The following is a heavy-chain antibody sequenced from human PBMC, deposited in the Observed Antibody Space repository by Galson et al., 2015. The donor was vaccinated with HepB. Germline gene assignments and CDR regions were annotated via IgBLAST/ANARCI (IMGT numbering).Heavy chain of an antibody. CDR1: GFTFSSYA. Sequence: SLRLSCAASGFTFSSYAMSWVRQAPGKGLEWVSAISGSGGSTYYADSVKGRFTISRDNSKNTLYLQMNSLRAEDTAVYYCAKARTSGYYYGMDVWGQGTTVTVSS. J-gene: IGHJ6*02. CDR3: AKARTSGYYYGMDV. D-gene: IGHD1-1*01. CDR2: ISGSGGST. V-gene: IGHV3-23*01.